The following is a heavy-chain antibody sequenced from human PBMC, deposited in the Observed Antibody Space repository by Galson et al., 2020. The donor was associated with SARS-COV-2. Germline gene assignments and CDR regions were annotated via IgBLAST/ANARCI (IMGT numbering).Heavy chain of an antibody. Sequence: SETLSLTCTVSGGSISSGGYYWSWIRQHPGKGLEWIGYIYYSGSTYYNPSLKSRVTISVDTSKNQFSLKLSSVTAADTAVYYCARERLDYGGNSYAFDIWGQGTMVTVSS. CDR1: GGSISSGGYY. V-gene: IGHV4-31*03. CDR2: IYYSGST. D-gene: IGHD4-17*01. J-gene: IGHJ3*02. CDR3: ARERLDYGGNSYAFDI.